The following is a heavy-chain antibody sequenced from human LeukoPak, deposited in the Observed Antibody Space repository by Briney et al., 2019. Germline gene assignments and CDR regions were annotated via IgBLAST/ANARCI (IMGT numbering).Heavy chain of an antibody. D-gene: IGHD4-17*01. CDR1: EFTFSHYA. Sequence: GGSLRLSCAVSEFTFSHYAMSWVRQAPGKGLEWVSCISDRSNYIYYADSVKGRFIISRDNAKNSLYLELNSLRAEDTAVYHCVRDSDTYGDHTTRRFDSWGQGTLVTVSS. CDR2: ISDRSNYI. CDR3: VRDSDTYGDHTTRRFDS. V-gene: IGHV3-21*01. J-gene: IGHJ4*02.